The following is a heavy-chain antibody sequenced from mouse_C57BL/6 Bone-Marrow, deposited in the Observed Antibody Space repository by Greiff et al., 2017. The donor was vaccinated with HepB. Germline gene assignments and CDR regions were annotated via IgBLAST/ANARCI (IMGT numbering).Heavy chain of an antibody. Sequence: EVQRVESGPELVKPGASVKMSCKASGYTFTDYNMHWVKQSHGKSLEWIGYINPNNGGTSYNQKFKGKATLTVNKSSSTAYMELRSLTSEDSAVYYCARGDYYGSSYYAMDYWGQGTSVTVSS. D-gene: IGHD1-1*01. J-gene: IGHJ4*01. CDR1: GYTFTDYN. CDR2: INPNNGGT. V-gene: IGHV1-22*01. CDR3: ARGDYYGSSYYAMDY.